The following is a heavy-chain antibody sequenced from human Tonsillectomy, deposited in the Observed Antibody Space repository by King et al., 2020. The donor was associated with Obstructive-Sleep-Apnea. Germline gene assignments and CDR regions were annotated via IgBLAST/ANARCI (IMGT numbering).Heavy chain of an antibody. CDR2: ISAYNGNT. J-gene: IGHJ6*02. V-gene: IGHV1-18*04. CDR3: AREWIVVVPASIYYYGMDV. CDR1: GYTFTSYG. D-gene: IGHD2-2*01. Sequence: QLVQSGAEVKKPGASVKVSCKASGYTFTSYGISWVRQAPGQGLEWMGWISAYNGNTNYAQKLQGRVTMTTDTSTSTAYMELRSLRSDDTAVYYCAREWIVVVPASIYYYGMDVWGQGITVTVSS.